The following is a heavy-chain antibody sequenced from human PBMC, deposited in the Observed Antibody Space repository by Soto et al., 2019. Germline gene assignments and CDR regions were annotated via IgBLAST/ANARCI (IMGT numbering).Heavy chain of an antibody. CDR1: GYTFTSYG. CDR2: IIPIFGTA. V-gene: IGHV1-69*13. CDR3: VRDSPIGSTYSGYDGIDY. J-gene: IGHJ4*02. Sequence: GASVKVSCKASGYTFTSYGISWVRQAPGQGLEWMGGIIPIFGTANYAQKFQGRVTITADESTSTAYMELSSLRSEDTAVYYCVRDSPIGSTYSGYDGIDYWGQGTLVTVSS. D-gene: IGHD5-12*01.